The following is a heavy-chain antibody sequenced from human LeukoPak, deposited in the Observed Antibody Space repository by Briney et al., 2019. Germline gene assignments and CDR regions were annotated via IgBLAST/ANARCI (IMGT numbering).Heavy chain of an antibody. V-gene: IGHV1-69*01. CDR2: IIPIFGTA. D-gene: IGHD2-15*01. CDR1: GGTFSSYA. Sequence: GASVKVSCKASGGTFSSYAISWVRQAPGQGLEWMGGIIPIFGTANYAQKFQGRVTITADESTSTAYMELSSLRSEDTAVYYCARVLYCSGGSCYWSVFDYWGQGTLVTVSS. J-gene: IGHJ4*02. CDR3: ARVLYCSGGSCYWSVFDY.